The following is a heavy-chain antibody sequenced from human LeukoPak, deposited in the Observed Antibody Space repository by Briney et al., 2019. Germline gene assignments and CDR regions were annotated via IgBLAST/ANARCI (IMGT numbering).Heavy chain of an antibody. CDR2: ISSSSSTI. CDR1: GFTFSSYS. D-gene: IGHD4-17*01. Sequence: GGSLRLSCAASGFTFSSYSMNWVRQAPGKGLEWVSYISSSSSTIYYADSVKGRFTISRDNAKNSLYLQLSSLRAEDTAVYYCARDYDYGFDNWGQGTLVTVSS. V-gene: IGHV3-48*01. CDR3: ARDYDYGFDN. J-gene: IGHJ4*02.